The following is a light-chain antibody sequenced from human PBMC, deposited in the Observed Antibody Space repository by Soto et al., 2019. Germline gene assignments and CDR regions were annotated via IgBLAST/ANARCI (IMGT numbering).Light chain of an antibody. CDR2: EVS. CDR1: GSDVGGYNY. J-gene: IGLJ2*01. V-gene: IGLV2-14*01. Sequence: QSALTQPASVSGYPGQSITIYCTGTGSDVGGYNYVSWYQQHPGSAPKLLIHEVSNRPSGISNRFSASKSGNTAALTISGLQAEDEADYYCSSYTSSSTVIFGGGTKL. CDR3: SSYTSSSTVI.